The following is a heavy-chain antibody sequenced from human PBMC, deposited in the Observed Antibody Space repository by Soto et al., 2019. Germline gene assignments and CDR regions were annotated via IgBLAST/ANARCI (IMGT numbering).Heavy chain of an antibody. D-gene: IGHD3-10*01. Sequence: GGSLRLSCAASGFTFSSYSMNWVRQAPGKGLEWVSYISSSSSTIYYADSVKGRFTISRDNAKNSLYLQMNSLRAEDTAVYYCARVEKGLLWFGELWGSWGQGTLVAVSS. V-gene: IGHV3-48*01. J-gene: IGHJ5*02. CDR2: ISSSSSTI. CDR1: GFTFSSYS. CDR3: ARVEKGLLWFGELWGS.